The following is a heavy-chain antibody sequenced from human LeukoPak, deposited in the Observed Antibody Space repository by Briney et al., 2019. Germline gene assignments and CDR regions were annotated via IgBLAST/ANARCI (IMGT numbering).Heavy chain of an antibody. CDR3: ARRNGPGSYY. CDR2: INHSGST. Sequence: ASETLSLTCAVYGGSFSGYYWSWIRQPPGKGLEWIGEINHSGSTNYNPSLKSRVTISVDTSKNQFSLKLSSVTAADTAVYYCARRNGPGSYYWGQGTLVTVSS. V-gene: IGHV4-34*01. CDR1: GGSFSGYY. J-gene: IGHJ4*02. D-gene: IGHD2-8*01.